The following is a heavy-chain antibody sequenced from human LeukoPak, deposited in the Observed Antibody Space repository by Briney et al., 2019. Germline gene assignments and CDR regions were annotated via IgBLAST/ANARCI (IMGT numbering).Heavy chain of an antibody. Sequence: GGSLRLSCAVSGFSLSGYSMHWVRQAPGKGLEWVAVICLDGSTKFYADSVRGRFTISRDKSKNTLYLQMNSLTAADTAVYYCARGQSDGYKDYGMDVWGQGTTVTVSS. CDR3: ARGQSDGYKDYGMDV. CDR1: GFSLSGYS. J-gene: IGHJ6*02. V-gene: IGHV3-33*01. CDR2: ICLDGSTK. D-gene: IGHD2-21*01.